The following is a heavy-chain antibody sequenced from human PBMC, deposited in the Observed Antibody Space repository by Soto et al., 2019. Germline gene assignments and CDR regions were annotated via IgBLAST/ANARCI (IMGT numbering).Heavy chain of an antibody. CDR3: AREDF. CDR1: GFLFETYA. J-gene: IGHJ4*02. CDR2: ISYDGSKK. Sequence: QVQLVESGGGVVQPGGSLRLSCAASGFLFETYAMYWVRRTPGRGLEGMAVISYDGSKKYCADSVKGRFTISRDNSKNTLYLQMNSLKIEDTAVYYCAREDFWGQGTLVTVSS. V-gene: IGHV3-30-3*01.